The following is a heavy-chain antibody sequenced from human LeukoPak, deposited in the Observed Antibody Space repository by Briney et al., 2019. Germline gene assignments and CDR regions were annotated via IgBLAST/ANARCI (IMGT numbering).Heavy chain of an antibody. CDR3: ARDIAHSGYLYYYYMDV. V-gene: IGHV3-21*01. Sequence: PGGSLRLSCAASGFTFSSYSMNWVRQAPGKGLGWVSSISSSSSYIYYADSVKGRFTISRDNAKNSLYLQMNSLRAEDTAVYYCARDIAHSGYLYYYYMDVWGKGTTVTVSS. CDR1: GFTFSSYS. CDR2: ISSSSSYI. J-gene: IGHJ6*03. D-gene: IGHD5-12*01.